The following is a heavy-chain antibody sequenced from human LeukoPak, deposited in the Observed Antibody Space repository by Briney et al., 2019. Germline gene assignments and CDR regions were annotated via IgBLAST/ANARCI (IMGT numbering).Heavy chain of an antibody. D-gene: IGHD4-17*01. CDR3: ARDGAVTNGRYFDY. CDR2: IKPDGSEK. V-gene: IGHV3-7*01. Sequence: PGGSLRLSCAVSGFSLSSYWMSWVRQAPGKGLEWVANIKPDGSEKYYVDSVKGRFTISRDNAKNSLYLQMNSLRAEDTAVYYCARDGAVTNGRYFDYWGQGTLVTVSS. J-gene: IGHJ4*02. CDR1: GFSLSSYW.